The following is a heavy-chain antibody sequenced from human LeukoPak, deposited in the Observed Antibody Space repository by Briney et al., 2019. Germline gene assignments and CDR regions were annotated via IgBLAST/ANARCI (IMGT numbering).Heavy chain of an antibody. CDR1: GFTFSTYG. CDR3: AKDQGTGYSYAINWFDP. Sequence: PGGSLRLSCAASGFTFSTYGMSWVRQAPGKGLEWVSTISGSGGSTYYADSVKGRFTISRDNSKNTLYLQMNSLRAEDTAVYYCAKDQGTGYSYAINWFDPWGQGTLVTVSS. J-gene: IGHJ5*02. CDR2: ISGSGGST. V-gene: IGHV3-23*01. D-gene: IGHD5-18*01.